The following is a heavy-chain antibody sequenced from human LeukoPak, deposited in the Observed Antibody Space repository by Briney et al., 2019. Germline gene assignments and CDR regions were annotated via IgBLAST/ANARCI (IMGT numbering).Heavy chain of an antibody. Sequence: ASVKVSCEVSGYTLTELSMHWVRQAPGKGLEWMGGFDPEDGETIYAQKFQGRVTMTEDTSTDTAYMELSSLRSEDTAVYYCAGSDMGGELLFDYWGQGTLVTVSS. V-gene: IGHV1-24*01. CDR2: FDPEDGET. J-gene: IGHJ4*02. D-gene: IGHD1-26*01. CDR1: GYTLTELS. CDR3: AGSDMGGELLFDY.